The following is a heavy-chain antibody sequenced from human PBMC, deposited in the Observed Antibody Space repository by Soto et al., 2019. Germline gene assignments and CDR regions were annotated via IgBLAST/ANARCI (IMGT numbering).Heavy chain of an antibody. CDR1: GGSFSGYF. J-gene: IGHJ4*02. CDR2: ISHSGSR. CDR3: ARGLAYDRPITVAEPFDS. D-gene: IGHD6-19*01. V-gene: IGHV4-34*02. Sequence: HVPLQQWGAGLLKASETRSLTCVVSGGSFSGYFWTRIRQSPVRGLEWIGEISHSGSRNDNPAFQSRLIQSVDSSKNLGSLKLGSVTAAHSATYSCARGLAYDRPITVAEPFDSRGQGTLGTVSS.